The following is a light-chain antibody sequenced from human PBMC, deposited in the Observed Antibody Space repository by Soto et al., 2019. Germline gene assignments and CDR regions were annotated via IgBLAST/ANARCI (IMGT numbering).Light chain of an antibody. V-gene: IGKV1-12*01. Sequence: DIQMTQSPSSVSASVGDRVTITCRASQGISSWLAWYQQKPGKAPNLLIYAASSLQSGVPSRFSGSGSGTDVALAISSLQPEYFATYYCQQADTLPLTFGGGTKVEIK. CDR1: QGISSW. CDR3: QQADTLPLT. J-gene: IGKJ4*01. CDR2: AAS.